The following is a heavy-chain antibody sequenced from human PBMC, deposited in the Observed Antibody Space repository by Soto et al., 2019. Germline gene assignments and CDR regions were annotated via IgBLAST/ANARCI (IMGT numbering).Heavy chain of an antibody. J-gene: IGHJ5*02. Sequence: SETLSLTCTVSGGSISSSSYHWGWIRQPPGKGLEWIGSIYYSGSTYYNPSLKSRVTISVDTSKNQFSLKLSSVTAADTAVYYCARLPATYYYDSSGYYPRGDWFDPWGQGTLVTVSS. V-gene: IGHV4-39*01. CDR1: GGSISSSSYH. CDR2: IYYSGST. CDR3: ARLPATYYYDSSGYYPRGDWFDP. D-gene: IGHD3-22*01.